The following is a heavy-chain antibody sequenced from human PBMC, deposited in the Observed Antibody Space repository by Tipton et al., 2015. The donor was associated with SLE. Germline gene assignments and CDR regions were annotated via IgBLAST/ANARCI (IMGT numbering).Heavy chain of an antibody. CDR2: ISSSGTTI. D-gene: IGHD2-21*02. J-gene: IGHJ1*01. V-gene: IGHV3-48*03. CDR3: VKDRTYCGGDCYSAEYFQD. Sequence: SLRLSCAASGFTFSSYEMNWVRQAPGKGLEWVSYISSSGTTIYYADSVKGRFTISRDNAKNSLYLQMNTLRAEDTAVYYCVKDRTYCGGDCYSAEYFQDWGQGTLVTVSS. CDR1: GFTFSSYE.